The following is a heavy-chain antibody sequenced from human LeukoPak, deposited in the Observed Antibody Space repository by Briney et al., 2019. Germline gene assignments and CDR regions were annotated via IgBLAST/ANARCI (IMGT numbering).Heavy chain of an antibody. J-gene: IGHJ4*02. CDR3: ANGLHYNILTGFYKVRSHLDY. V-gene: IGHV3-30*02. CDR1: GFTFSSYG. CDR2: IRYDGSNR. D-gene: IGHD3-9*01. Sequence: PGGSLRLSCAASGFTFSSYGMHWVRQAPGKGLEWVAFIRYDGSNRYYADSVKGRFTISRDNSKNTLYLQMNSLRAEDTAVYYCANGLHYNILTGFYKVRSHLDYWGQGTLVTVSS.